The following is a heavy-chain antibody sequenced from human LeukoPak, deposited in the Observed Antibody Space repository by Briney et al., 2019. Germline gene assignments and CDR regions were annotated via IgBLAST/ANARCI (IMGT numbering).Heavy chain of an antibody. D-gene: IGHD3-3*01. CDR2: ISYDGSNK. J-gene: IGHJ4*02. Sequence: GRSLRLSCAASGFTFSSYGMHWVRQAPGKGLEWVAVISYDGSNKYYADSVKGRFTISRDNSKNTLYLQMNSLRAEDTAVYYCAKDAGPKLRFLEWLFFLWGQGTLVTVSS. CDR3: AKDAGPKLRFLEWLFFL. V-gene: IGHV3-30*18. CDR1: GFTFSSYG.